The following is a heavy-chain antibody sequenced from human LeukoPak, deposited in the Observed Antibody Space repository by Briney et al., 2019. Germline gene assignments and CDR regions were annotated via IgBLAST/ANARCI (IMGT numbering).Heavy chain of an antibody. J-gene: IGHJ4*02. Sequence: PSETLSLTCAVYGGSFSGYYWSWIRQPPGKGREWMGEINHSGSTNYNPPLKRRVTISVDTSKNQFSLKLSSVTAADTAVYYCARGLPGYCSSTSCYRPGGIDYWGQGTLVTVSS. CDR1: GGSFSGYY. D-gene: IGHD2-2*01. CDR3: ARGLPGYCSSTSCYRPGGIDY. V-gene: IGHV4-34*01. CDR2: INHSGST.